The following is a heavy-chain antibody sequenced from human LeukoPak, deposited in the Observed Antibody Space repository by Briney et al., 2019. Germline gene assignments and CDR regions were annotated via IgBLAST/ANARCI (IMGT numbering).Heavy chain of an antibody. J-gene: IGHJ6*02. CDR3: ARAHEAREYYYYGMDV. CDR1: GGSISSSSYY. CDR2: IYYSGST. Sequence: SETLSLTCTVSGGSISSSSYYWGWIRQPPGKGLEWIGSIYYSGSTYYNPSLKSRVTISVDTSKNQFSLKLSSVTAADTAVYYCARAHEAREYYYYGMDVWGQGTTVTVSS. V-gene: IGHV4-39*07.